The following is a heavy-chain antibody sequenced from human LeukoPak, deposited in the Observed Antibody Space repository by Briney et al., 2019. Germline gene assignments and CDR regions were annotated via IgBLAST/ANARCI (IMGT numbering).Heavy chain of an antibody. J-gene: IGHJ4*02. V-gene: IGHV1-69*05. CDR1: GGTFSSYA. D-gene: IGHD3-3*01. CDR2: IIPIFGTA. Sequence: SVKVSCKASGGTFSSYAISWVRQAPGQGLEWMGGIIPIFGTANYAQKFQGRVTITTDESTSTAYMELSSLRSEDTAVYYCASPGSDFWSGYYDYWGQGTPVTVSS. CDR3: ASPGSDFWSGYYDY.